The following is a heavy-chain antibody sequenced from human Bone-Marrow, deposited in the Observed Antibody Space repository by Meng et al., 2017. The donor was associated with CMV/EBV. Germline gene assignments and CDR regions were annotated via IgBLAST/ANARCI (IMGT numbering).Heavy chain of an antibody. V-gene: IGHV3-15*01. Sequence: GESLKISCAASGFTFSNAWMSWVRQAPGKGLEWVGRIKSKTDGGTTDYAAPVKGRFTISRDDSKNTLYLQMNSLKTEDTAVYYCTTGYCTNGVCYFDGDWGQGTLVTVSS. CDR1: GFTFSNAW. CDR2: IKSKTDGGTT. D-gene: IGHD2-8*01. J-gene: IGHJ4*02. CDR3: TTGYCTNGVCYFDGD.